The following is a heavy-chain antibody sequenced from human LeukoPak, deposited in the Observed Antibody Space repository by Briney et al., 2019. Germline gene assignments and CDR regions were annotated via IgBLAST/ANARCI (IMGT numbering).Heavy chain of an antibody. CDR1: GFTFSSYE. J-gene: IGHJ4*02. CDR3: ARDGGNWAFNY. CDR2: ISSRGTTI. V-gene: IGHV3-48*03. D-gene: IGHD4-23*01. Sequence: GGSLRLSCAASGFTFSSYEMNWVRQAAGKGLEWVSYISSRGTTIYYADSVKGRFTISRDNAKNPLYLQMNSLRAEDTAVYYCARDGGNWAFNYWGQGTLVTVSS.